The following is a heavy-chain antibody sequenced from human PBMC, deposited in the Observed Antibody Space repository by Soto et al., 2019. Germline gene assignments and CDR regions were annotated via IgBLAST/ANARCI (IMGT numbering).Heavy chain of an antibody. V-gene: IGHV3-11*01. D-gene: IGHD6-13*01. CDR2: ISSSGSTI. J-gene: IGHJ6*03. CDR1: GFTFSDYY. Sequence: GGSLRLSCAASGFTFSDYYMSWIRQAPGKGLEWVSYISSSGSTIYYADSVKGRFTISRDNAKNSLCLQMNSLRAEDTAVYYCASPIGGAIAAAGTKKGYYYYMDVWGKGTTVTVSS. CDR3: ASPIGGAIAAAGTKKGYYYYMDV.